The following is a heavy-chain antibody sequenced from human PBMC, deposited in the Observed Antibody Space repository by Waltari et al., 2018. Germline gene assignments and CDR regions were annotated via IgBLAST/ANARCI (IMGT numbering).Heavy chain of an antibody. D-gene: IGHD3-10*01. J-gene: IGHJ4*02. CDR1: GISFRRYP. CDR2: ISGSGGST. CDR3: AKAPIPGRVLL. V-gene: IGHV3-23*01. Sequence: EVQLLASAGGLVPPGGSVRPFCDASGISFRRYPRSWLRQAPGKGVEWVSAISGSGGSTYYADTVKGRFTISRDNSKHTLYLQMNSLGAEDTAVYYCAKAPIPGRVLLWGQGTLVTVSS.